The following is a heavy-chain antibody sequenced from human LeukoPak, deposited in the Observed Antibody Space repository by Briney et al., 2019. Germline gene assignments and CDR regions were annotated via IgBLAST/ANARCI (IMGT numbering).Heavy chain of an antibody. CDR1: GGPISSYY. Sequence: NTSETLSLTCTVSGGPISSYYWSWIRQPPGKGLEWIGYIYYSGSTNYNPSLKSRVTISVDTSKNQFSLKLSSVTAADTAVYYCARAGVTMVRGVIISSWFDPRGQGTLVTVSS. D-gene: IGHD3-10*01. J-gene: IGHJ5*02. V-gene: IGHV4-59*01. CDR3: ARAGVTMVRGVIISSWFDP. CDR2: IYYSGST.